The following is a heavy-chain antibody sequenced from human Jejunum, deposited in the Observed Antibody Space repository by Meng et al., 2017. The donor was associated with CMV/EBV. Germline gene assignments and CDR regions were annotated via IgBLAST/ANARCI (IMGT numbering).Heavy chain of an antibody. CDR2: ISADGGSR. CDR3: VTGSDHDILTGYYNGFDY. V-gene: IGHV3-74*01. D-gene: IGHD3-9*01. Sequence: FTFSSIWMNWVRQGPGKGLVWVGRISADGGSRSHADFVKGRFTISRDNDKNTLYLQMNSLRAEDTALYYCVTGSDHDILTGYYNGFDYWGQGTLVTVSS. CDR1: FTFSSIW. J-gene: IGHJ4*02.